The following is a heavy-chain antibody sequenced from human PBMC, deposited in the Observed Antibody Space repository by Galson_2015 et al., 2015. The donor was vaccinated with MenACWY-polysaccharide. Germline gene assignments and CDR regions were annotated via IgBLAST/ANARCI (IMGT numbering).Heavy chain of an antibody. CDR1: GYSFTTHW. CDR2: IYPGESDT. CDR3: ARGRYSGTDSPYYFQY. J-gene: IGHJ4*02. Sequence: QSGAEVKKPGESLQISCKGSGYSFTTHWIGWVRQMPGKGLEWMGIIYPGESDTRYSPSFQGQVTISAERSISTAYLQWSSLRASDTAMYYCARGRYSGTDSPYYFQYWGQGTLVTVSS. V-gene: IGHV5-51*01. D-gene: IGHD5-12*01.